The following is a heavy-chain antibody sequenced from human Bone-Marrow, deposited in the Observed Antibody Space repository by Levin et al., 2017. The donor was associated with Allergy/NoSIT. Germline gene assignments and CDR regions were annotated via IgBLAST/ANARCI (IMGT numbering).Heavy chain of an antibody. CDR3: ARTGGGNYYYYYMDV. V-gene: IGHV4-59*08. J-gene: IGHJ6*03. CDR1: GGYISSYY. D-gene: IGHD4-23*01. CDR2: IDYTMST. Sequence: SQTLSLTCTLSGGYISSYYWTWLRQPPGKGLEWIGKIDYTMSTNYSPSLKSRVTISLDTSRNQFSLTLSSVTAADTAVYYCARTGGGNYYYYYMDVWGKGTTVTVSS.